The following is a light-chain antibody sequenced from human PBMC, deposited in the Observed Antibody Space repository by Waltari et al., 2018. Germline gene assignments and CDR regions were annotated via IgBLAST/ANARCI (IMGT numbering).Light chain of an antibody. J-gene: IGKJ1*01. CDR3: QHYLRLPVT. CDR1: QSVSRA. V-gene: IGKV3-20*01. Sequence: EIVLTKYPGTLTLSIGERATVSCRASQSVSRALAWYQQKPGQAPRLLSYGASTRATGIPDRFSGSGSGTDFSLTISRLEPDDFAVYYCQHYLRLPVTFGQGTTVEIK. CDR2: GAS.